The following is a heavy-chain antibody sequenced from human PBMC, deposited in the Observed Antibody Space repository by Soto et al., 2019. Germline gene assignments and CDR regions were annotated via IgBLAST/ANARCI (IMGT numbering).Heavy chain of an antibody. CDR2: INPSGGST. CDR3: ARDLRIQLWGGIPGDAFDI. V-gene: IGHV1-46*01. CDR1: GYTFTSYY. D-gene: IGHD5-18*01. J-gene: IGHJ3*02. Sequence: QVQLVQSGAEVKKPGASVKVSCKASGYTFTSYYMHWVRQAPGQGLEWMGIINPSGGSTSYAQKFQGRVTMTRDTSTSTVYMELSSLRSEDTAVYYCARDLRIQLWGGIPGDAFDIWGQGTMVTVSS.